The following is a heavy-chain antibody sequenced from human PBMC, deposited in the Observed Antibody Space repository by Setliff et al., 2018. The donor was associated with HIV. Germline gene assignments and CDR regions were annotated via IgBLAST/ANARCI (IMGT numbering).Heavy chain of an antibody. V-gene: IGHV4-4*09. CDR3: AVLTHYYGSGSSGPTDYYYYMDV. CDR2: VYTSGST. D-gene: IGHD3-10*01. Sequence: PSETLSLTCALYGGSFSGYYWSWIRQPPGKGLEWIGYVYTSGSTNYNPSLKSRVTISVDTSKNQFSLKLSSVTAADTAVYYCAVLTHYYGSGSSGPTDYYYYMDVWGKGTTVTVSS. CDR1: GGSFSGYY. J-gene: IGHJ6*03.